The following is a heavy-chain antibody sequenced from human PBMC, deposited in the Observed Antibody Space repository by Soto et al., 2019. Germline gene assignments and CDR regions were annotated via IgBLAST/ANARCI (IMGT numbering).Heavy chain of an antibody. D-gene: IGHD5-18*01. CDR1: GYSFTSYL. J-gene: IGHJ4*02. V-gene: IGHV5-51*01. Sequence: GESLKISCKGSGYSFTSYLIGWVRQMPGKGLEWMGIIYPGDSDTRYSPSFQGQVTISADKSISTAYLQWSSLKASDTAMYYCARRGDTAMASIDYWGQGTLVTVSS. CDR3: ARRGDTAMASIDY. CDR2: IYPGDSDT.